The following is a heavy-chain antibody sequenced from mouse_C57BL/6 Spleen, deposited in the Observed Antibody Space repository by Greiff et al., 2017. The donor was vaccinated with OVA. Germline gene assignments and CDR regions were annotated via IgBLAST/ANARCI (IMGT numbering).Heavy chain of an antibody. D-gene: IGHD4-1*01. CDR1: GYTFTSYW. Sequence: QVQLQQPGAELVKPGASVKLSCKASGYTFTSYWMQWVKQRPGPGLEWIGEIDPSDSYTNYNQKFKGKATLTVDTSSSTAYMQLSSLTSEDSAVYYCARKGLANWDGDYWGQGTTLTVSS. CDR3: ARKGLANWDGDY. V-gene: IGHV1-50*01. J-gene: IGHJ2*01. CDR2: IDPSDSYT.